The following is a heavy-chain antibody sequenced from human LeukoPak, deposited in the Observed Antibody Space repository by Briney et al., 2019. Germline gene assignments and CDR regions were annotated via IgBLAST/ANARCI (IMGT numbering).Heavy chain of an antibody. CDR3: AKPLYSGSYHIYYYYYMDV. CDR2: IWYGGSNE. Sequence: PGGSLRLSCAASGFTFSSYAMHWVRQAPGKGLEWVAVIWYGGSNEYYADSVKGRFTISRANSKNTLYLQMNSLRAEDTAVYYCAKPLYSGSYHIYYYYYMDVWGKGTTVTVSS. J-gene: IGHJ6*03. D-gene: IGHD1-26*01. CDR1: GFTFSSYA. V-gene: IGHV3-33*06.